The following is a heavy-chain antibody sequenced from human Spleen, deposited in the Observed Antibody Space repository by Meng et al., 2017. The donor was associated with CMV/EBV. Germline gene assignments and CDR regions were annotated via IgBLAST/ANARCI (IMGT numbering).Heavy chain of an antibody. CDR3: AFTYGRSFDY. J-gene: IGHJ4*02. CDR1: GFTIGANY. Sequence: GGSLRLSCAASGFTIGANYMTWVRQAPGKGLEWISSIYSGGSQNYAESVEGRFTTSKDYSRNTLHLQMNSLRVEDTAVYYCAFTYGRSFDYWGPGTLVTRLL. V-gene: IGHV3-66*02. CDR2: IYSGGSQ. D-gene: IGHD2-8*01.